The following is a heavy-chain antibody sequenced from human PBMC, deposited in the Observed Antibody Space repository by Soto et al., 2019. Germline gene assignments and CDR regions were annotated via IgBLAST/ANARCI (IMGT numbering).Heavy chain of an antibody. V-gene: IGHV1-69*12. Sequence: QVQLDQSGAEVKKPGSSVKLSCKASGGTFSNSAISWVRQAPGQGLEWMGGIMPIFRTPDYAQKFQARVTITADESTSTAYMELSGLKPDDTAVYYCARDKDRLQLGGNYYYILDVWDQGTTVTVSS. CDR2: IMPIFRTP. J-gene: IGHJ6*02. CDR3: ARDKDRLQLGGNYYYILDV. CDR1: GGTFSNSA. D-gene: IGHD2-2*01.